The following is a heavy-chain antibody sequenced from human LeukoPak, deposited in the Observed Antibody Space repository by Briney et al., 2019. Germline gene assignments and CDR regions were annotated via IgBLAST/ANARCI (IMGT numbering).Heavy chain of an antibody. CDR1: GFTFSSYW. Sequence: GGSLRLSCAASGFTFSSYWMSWVRQAPGKGLEWVANIKQDGSEKYYVDSVKGRFTISRDNAKNSLYLQMNSLRSEDTAVYYCAAEAVVVPAAPDYGMDVWGQGTTVTVSS. D-gene: IGHD2-2*01. J-gene: IGHJ6*02. CDR2: IKQDGSEK. V-gene: IGHV3-7*03. CDR3: AAEAVVVPAAPDYGMDV.